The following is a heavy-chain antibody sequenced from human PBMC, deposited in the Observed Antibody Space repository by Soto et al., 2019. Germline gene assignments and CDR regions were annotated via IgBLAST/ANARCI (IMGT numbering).Heavy chain of an antibody. Sequence: EVQLVESGGALVQPGGSLRLSCAASGFTFGSYSMNWVRQAPGKGLEWVSYINSFSSAIYYADSVKGRFTISRDNAKDSLYLQMNSLRAEDTAVYYCASRTTVAGYFQHWGQGTLVTVSS. J-gene: IGHJ1*01. CDR3: ASRTTVAGYFQH. CDR1: GFTFGSYS. CDR2: INSFSSAI. D-gene: IGHD6-19*01. V-gene: IGHV3-48*01.